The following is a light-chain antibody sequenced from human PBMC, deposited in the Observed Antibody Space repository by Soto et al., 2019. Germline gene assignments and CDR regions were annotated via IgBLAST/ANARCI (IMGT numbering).Light chain of an antibody. CDR3: QQYNSWPPYT. V-gene: IGKV3-15*01. J-gene: IGKJ2*01. Sequence: EILMTQSPATLSLSPGEGVTLSCRAAQDVTNSVAWYQQKSGQAPRLLIYDASARASGVSARFSGSGSGTDFTLTISSLQSEDFAVYYCQQYNSWPPYTFGQGTKVEIK. CDR1: QDVTNS. CDR2: DAS.